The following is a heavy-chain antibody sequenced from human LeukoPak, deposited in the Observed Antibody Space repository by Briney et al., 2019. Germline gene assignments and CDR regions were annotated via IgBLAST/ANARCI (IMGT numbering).Heavy chain of an antibody. CDR1: GGSISSSN. V-gene: IGHV3-23*01. Sequence: ETLSLTCAVSGGSISSSNWWSWVRQPPGKGLEWVSAISGSGGSTYYADSVKGRFTISRDNPKNTLYLQMNSLRAEDTAVYYCAKASAMIVVVSKYFDYWGQGTLVTVSS. CDR3: AKASAMIVVVSKYFDY. D-gene: IGHD3-22*01. CDR2: ISGSGGST. J-gene: IGHJ4*02.